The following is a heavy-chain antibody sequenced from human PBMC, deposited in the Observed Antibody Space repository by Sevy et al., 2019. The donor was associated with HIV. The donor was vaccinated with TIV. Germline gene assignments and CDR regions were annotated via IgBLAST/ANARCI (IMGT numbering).Heavy chain of an antibody. D-gene: IGHD3-9*01. CDR2: IYYSAST. CDR3: AREPPYYDILSGYSYGMDV. Sequence: SETLSLTCTVSGGSISNFYWSWIRQPPGKGLEWIGNIYYSASTNYNPSLKSRVTISVETSKNQLALRLNSVTAADTAVYYCAREPPYYDILSGYSYGMDVWGQGTTVTVSS. J-gene: IGHJ6*02. CDR1: GGSISNFY. V-gene: IGHV4-59*01.